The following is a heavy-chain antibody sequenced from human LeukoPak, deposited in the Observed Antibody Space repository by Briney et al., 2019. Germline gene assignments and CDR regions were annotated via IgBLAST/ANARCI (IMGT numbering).Heavy chain of an antibody. V-gene: IGHV4-59*12. Sequence: SETLSLTCTVSGGSISSYYWSWIRQPPGKGLEWIGYIYYSGSTNYNPSLKSRVTISVDTSKNQFSLKLSSVTAADTAVYYCARDRLQNFDYWGQGTLVTVSS. CDR1: GGSISSYY. J-gene: IGHJ4*02. CDR3: ARDRLQNFDY. D-gene: IGHD2-15*01. CDR2: IYYSGST.